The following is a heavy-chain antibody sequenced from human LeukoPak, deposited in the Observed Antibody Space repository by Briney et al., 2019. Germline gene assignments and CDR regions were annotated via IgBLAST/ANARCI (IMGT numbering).Heavy chain of an antibody. CDR2: ISYDGSNK. D-gene: IGHD1-26*01. J-gene: IGHJ4*02. Sequence: GGSLRLSCAASGFTFSSYAMHWVRQAPGKGLEWVAVISYDGSNKYYADSVKGRFTISRDNSKNTLYLQMNSLRAEDTAVYYCARDASGSFYDYWGQGTLVTVSS. CDR1: GFTFSSYA. CDR3: ARDASGSFYDY. V-gene: IGHV3-30-3*01.